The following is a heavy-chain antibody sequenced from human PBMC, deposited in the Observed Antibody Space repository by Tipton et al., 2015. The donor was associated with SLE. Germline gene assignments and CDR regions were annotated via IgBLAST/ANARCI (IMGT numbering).Heavy chain of an antibody. D-gene: IGHD6-13*01. CDR2: ISSSSSYI. J-gene: IGHJ4*02. CDR3: ATDALTGQQLVHFDY. Sequence: SLRLSCTASGFTFGDYAMSWFRQAPGKGLEWVSSISSSSSYIYYADSVKGRFTISRDNAKNSLYLQMNSLRAEDTAVYYCATDALTGQQLVHFDYWGQGTLVTVSS. V-gene: IGHV3-21*01. CDR1: GFTFGDYA.